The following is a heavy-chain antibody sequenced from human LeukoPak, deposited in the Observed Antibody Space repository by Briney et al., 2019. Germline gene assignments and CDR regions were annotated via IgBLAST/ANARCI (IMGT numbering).Heavy chain of an antibody. Sequence: ASVKVSCKASGYTFTGYYMHWVRQAPGQGLEWMGWINPNSGGTNYAQKFQGRVTMTRDTSISTAYMELSRLRSDDTAVYYCARGSVPAAYNWFDPWGQGTLVTVSS. D-gene: IGHD2-2*01. V-gene: IGHV1-2*02. CDR3: ARGSVPAAYNWFDP. CDR1: GYTFTGYY. J-gene: IGHJ5*02. CDR2: INPNSGGT.